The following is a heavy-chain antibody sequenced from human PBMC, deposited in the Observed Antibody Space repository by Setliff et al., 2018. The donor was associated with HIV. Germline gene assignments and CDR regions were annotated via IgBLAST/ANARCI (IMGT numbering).Heavy chain of an antibody. Sequence: SETLSLTCTVSGASISSHYWSWIRQSPGKGLEWIGHVYYSGTTKYNPSLQSRVSMSVDTSKNQVSVRLQSLSAADTAVYYCARDVSFITHDALDLWGQGIMVTVSS. CDR2: VYYSGTT. V-gene: IGHV4-59*11. J-gene: IGHJ3*01. CDR1: GASISSHY. CDR3: ARDVSFITHDALDL. D-gene: IGHD3-22*01.